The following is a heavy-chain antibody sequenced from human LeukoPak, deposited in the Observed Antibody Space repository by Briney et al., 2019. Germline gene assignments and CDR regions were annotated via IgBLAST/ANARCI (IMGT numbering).Heavy chain of an antibody. CDR2: ISGSGCST. Sequence: GGSLRLSCVASGFTFSSYAMSWVRQAPGKGLEWVSAISGSGCSTYYADSVQGRFTISRDNSKNTLHLQMNSLRAEDTDVYYCAKFPNAFDIWGQGTMVTVSS. J-gene: IGHJ3*02. V-gene: IGHV3-23*01. CDR3: AKFPNAFDI. CDR1: GFTFSSYA.